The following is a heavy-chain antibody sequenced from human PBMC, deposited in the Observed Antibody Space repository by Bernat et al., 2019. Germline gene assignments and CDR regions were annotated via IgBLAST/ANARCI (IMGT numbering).Heavy chain of an antibody. D-gene: IGHD2-15*01. CDR2: IKQDGSEN. V-gene: IGHV3-7*04. CDR3: ARGDCSGGSCQGDAFDI. Sequence: EVQLVESGGGLVQPGGSLRLSCAASGFTFSSYWMSWVRQAPGKGLEWVANIKQDGSENYYVDSVKGRFTISRDNAKNSLYLQMNSLRAEDTAVYYCARGDCSGGSCQGDAFDIWGQGTMVTVSS. CDR1: GFTFSSYW. J-gene: IGHJ3*02.